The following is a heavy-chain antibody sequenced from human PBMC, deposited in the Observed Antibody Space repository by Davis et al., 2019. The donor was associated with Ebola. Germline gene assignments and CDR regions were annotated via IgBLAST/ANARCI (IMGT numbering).Heavy chain of an antibody. CDR3: ARGSFFWSGSFLGYFDY. CDR1: GYTFTAHY. V-gene: IGHV1-2*02. CDR2: INPNSGDT. Sequence: ASVTVSCKTSGYTFTAHYLHWVRQAPGQGLEWVGWINPNSGDTNFAQKFLGTVTLTRDTSTNTAYLELTRPTSDDTAVYFCARGSFFWSGSFLGYFDYWGQGILITVSS. J-gene: IGHJ4*03. D-gene: IGHD3-3*01.